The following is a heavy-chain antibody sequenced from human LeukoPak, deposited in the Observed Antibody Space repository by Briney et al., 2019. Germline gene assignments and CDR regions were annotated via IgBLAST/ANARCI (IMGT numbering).Heavy chain of an antibody. J-gene: IGHJ4*02. V-gene: IGHV1-69-2*01. CDR2: VDPEDGET. CDR1: GYTFTDYY. CDR3: ATGIVVASFDY. D-gene: IGHD3-22*01. Sequence: ASVKVSCKASGYTFTDYYMRWVQQAPGKGLEWMGRVDPEDGETIYAEKFQGRVTITADTSTDTAYMELSSLRSEDTAVYYCATGIVVASFDYWGQGTLVTVSS.